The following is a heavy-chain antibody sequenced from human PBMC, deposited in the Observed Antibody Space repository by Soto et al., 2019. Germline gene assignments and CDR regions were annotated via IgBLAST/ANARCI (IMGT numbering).Heavy chain of an antibody. D-gene: IGHD6-13*01. Sequence: GSLRLSCAASGFAFNSYEMNWVRQAPGKGLEWVSYIVSRGTTTYYADSVKGRFTMSRDNAKNSLYLQMNSLRAEDTAVYYCARGLRSSGYAMDVWGQGTMVTVSS. CDR3: ARGLRSSGYAMDV. J-gene: IGHJ6*02. V-gene: IGHV3-48*03. CDR1: GFAFNSYE. CDR2: IVSRGTTT.